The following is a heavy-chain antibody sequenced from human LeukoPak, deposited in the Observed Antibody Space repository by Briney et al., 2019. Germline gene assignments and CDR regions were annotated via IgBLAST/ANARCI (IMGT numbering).Heavy chain of an antibody. CDR2: KYFRSKWYY. V-gene: IGHV6-1*01. CDR1: GDSVSNDRTA. CDR3: ARDPQMFTDAFDI. Sequence: SQTLSLTCAISGDSVSNDRTAWSWIRQSPSRGLEWLGRKYFRSKWYYDYALFVKSRITINPDTSKNQFSLQLSSVTPEDTAVYYCARDPQMFTDAFDIWGQGTMVTVSS. D-gene: IGHD3-16*01. J-gene: IGHJ3*02.